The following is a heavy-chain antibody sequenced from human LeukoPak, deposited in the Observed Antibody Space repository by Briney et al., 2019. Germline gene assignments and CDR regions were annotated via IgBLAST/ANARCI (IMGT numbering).Heavy chain of an antibody. V-gene: IGHV1-18*01. CDR1: GYTFPTYG. J-gene: IGHJ4*02. CDR3: ARAPIVGATPFDY. CDR2: ISAYNGNT. Sequence: ASVQVSCQASGYTFPTYGISWVRQAPGQGLEWMGWISAYNGNTNYAQKLQGRVTMTTDTSTSTAYMELRSLRSDDTAVYYCARAPIVGATPFDYWGQGTLVTVSS. D-gene: IGHD1-26*01.